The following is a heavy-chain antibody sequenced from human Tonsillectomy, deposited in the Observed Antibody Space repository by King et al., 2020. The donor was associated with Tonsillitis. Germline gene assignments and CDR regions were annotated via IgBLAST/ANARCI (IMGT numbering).Heavy chain of an antibody. CDR1: IYSFTSYW. Sequence: LQLVQSGAEVRKPGESLKISCKASIYSFTSYWIAWVRQMPGKGLEWMGIVYLGDSDIRYSPSFEGQVTMSADKSINTAYLQWSSLKASDTAMYYCARPSTLSNYYFDSWGQGTLVTVSS. CDR2: VYLGDSDI. J-gene: IGHJ4*02. CDR3: ARPSTLSNYYFDS. V-gene: IGHV5-51*01.